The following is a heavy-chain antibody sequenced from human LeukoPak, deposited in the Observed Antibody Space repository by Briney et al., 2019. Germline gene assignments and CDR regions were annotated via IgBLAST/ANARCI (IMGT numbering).Heavy chain of an antibody. V-gene: IGHV1-46*01. CDR1: GYTFTSYY. CDR3: ARGSSRSVWRWFDP. CDR2: INPSGGST. Sequence: ASVKVSCKASGYTFTSYYMHWVRQAPGQGLEWMGIINPSGGSTSYAQKLQGRVTMTTDTSTSTAYMELRSLRSDDTAVYYCARGSSRSVWRWFDPWGQGTLVTVSS. D-gene: IGHD3-16*01. J-gene: IGHJ5*02.